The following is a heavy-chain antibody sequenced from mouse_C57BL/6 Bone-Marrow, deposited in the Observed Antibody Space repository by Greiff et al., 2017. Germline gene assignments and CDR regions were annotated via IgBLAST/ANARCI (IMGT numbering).Heavy chain of an antibody. CDR1: GYTFTSYW. V-gene: IGHV1-69*01. CDR2: IDPSDSYT. Sequence: QVQLQQPGAELVMPGASVKLSCKASGYTFTSYWMHWVKQRPGQGLEWIGEIDPSDSYTNYNQKFKGKSTLTVDKSSSTAYMQLSSLTSEDSAVYYCARGDYDEFAYSGRGTLVTVSA. J-gene: IGHJ3*01. D-gene: IGHD2-4*01. CDR3: ARGDYDEFAY.